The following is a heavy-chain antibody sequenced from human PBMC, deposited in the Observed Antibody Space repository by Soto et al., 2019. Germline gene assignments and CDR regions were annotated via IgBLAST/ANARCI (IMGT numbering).Heavy chain of an antibody. CDR3: ARLSPYGSESYMFSHSRFDP. CDR2: INPDGRAE. CDR1: GLNFNNAW. J-gene: IGHJ5*02. Sequence: GGSLRLSCVVSGLNFNNAWMNWVRQAPGKGLEWVANINPDGRAEGYVHSVRGRFTISRDTSKNTLFLQMNNLRPEATAVDFCARLSPYGSESYMFSHSRFDPWGQGT. D-gene: IGHD3-10*01. V-gene: IGHV3-7*05.